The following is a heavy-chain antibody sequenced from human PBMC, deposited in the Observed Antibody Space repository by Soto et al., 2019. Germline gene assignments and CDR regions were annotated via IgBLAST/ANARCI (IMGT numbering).Heavy chain of an antibody. D-gene: IGHD2-15*01. Sequence: ASVKVSCKASGYTFTSYGISWVRQAPGQGLEWMGWISAYNGNTNYAQKFQDRVTMTTDTSTGTAYMELRSLRSDDTAVYYCARLDCSGGTCYSRQLEWFDPWGQGTLVTVSS. V-gene: IGHV1-18*01. CDR2: ISAYNGNT. J-gene: IGHJ5*02. CDR1: GYTFTSYG. CDR3: ARLDCSGGTCYSRQLEWFDP.